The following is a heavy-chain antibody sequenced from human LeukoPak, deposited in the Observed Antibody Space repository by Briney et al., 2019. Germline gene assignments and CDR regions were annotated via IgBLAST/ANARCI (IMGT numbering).Heavy chain of an antibody. CDR2: INTNTGNP. CDR3: ARPTGMGAFDI. Sequence: GASVKVSCTASGYTFISYAMNWVRQAPGQGLEWMGWINTNTGNPTYAQGFTGRFVFSLDTSVSTAYLEISSLKAEDTAVYYCARPTGMGAFDIWGQGTMVTVSS. V-gene: IGHV7-4-1*02. CDR1: GYTFISYA. D-gene: IGHD1-1*01. J-gene: IGHJ3*02.